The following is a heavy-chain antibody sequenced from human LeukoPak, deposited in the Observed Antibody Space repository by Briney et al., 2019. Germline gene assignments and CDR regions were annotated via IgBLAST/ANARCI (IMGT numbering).Heavy chain of an antibody. CDR1: GFTFDDYG. J-gene: IGHJ3*02. CDR2: ISSSVSTI. Sequence: GGSLRLSCAASGFTFDDYGMSWIRQAPGKGLEWVSYISSSVSTIYHADSVKGRFTISRDNAKNSLYLQMNSLRAEDTAVYYCAREASGYSYGLDAFDIWGQGTMVTVSS. V-gene: IGHV3-11*04. D-gene: IGHD5-18*01. CDR3: AREASGYSYGLDAFDI.